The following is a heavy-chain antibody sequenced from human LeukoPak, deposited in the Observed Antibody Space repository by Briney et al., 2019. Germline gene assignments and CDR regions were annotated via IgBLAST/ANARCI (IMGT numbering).Heavy chain of an antibody. Sequence: ASVKVSCKASGYTFTSYYMHWVRQAPGQGLEWMGWINPNSGGTNYAQKFQGRVTMTRDTSISTAYMELSRLRSDDTAVYYCARDRNYGSGSSFDYWGQGTLVTVSS. V-gene: IGHV1-2*02. J-gene: IGHJ4*02. CDR1: GYTFTSYY. D-gene: IGHD3-10*01. CDR2: INPNSGGT. CDR3: ARDRNYGSGSSFDY.